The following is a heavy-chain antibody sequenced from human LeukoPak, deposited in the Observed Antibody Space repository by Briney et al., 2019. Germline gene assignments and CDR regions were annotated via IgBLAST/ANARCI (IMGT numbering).Heavy chain of an antibody. CDR3: ARADRLGYSYGYLLNY. CDR2: IYYSGST. Sequence: PSETLSLTCTVSGGSISSSSYYWGWIRQPPGKGLEWIGSIYYSGSTYYNPSLKSRVTISVDTSKNQFSLKLSSVTAADTAVYYCARADRLGYSYGYLLNYWGQGTLVTVSS. D-gene: IGHD5-18*01. CDR1: GGSISSSSYY. V-gene: IGHV4-39*07. J-gene: IGHJ4*02.